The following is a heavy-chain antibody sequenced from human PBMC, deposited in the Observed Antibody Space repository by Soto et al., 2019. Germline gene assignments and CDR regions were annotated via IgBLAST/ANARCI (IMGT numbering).Heavy chain of an antibody. D-gene: IGHD5-12*01. CDR3: AKSWATTHAMNYFDY. V-gene: IGHV3-30*18. J-gene: IGHJ4*02. CDR2: ISYDGSNK. Sequence: GSLRLSCAASGFTFSSYGMHWVRQAPGKGLEWVAVISYDGSNKYYADSVKGRFTISRDNSKNTLYLQMNSLRAEDTAVYYCAKSWATTHAMNYFDYWGQGTLVTVSS. CDR1: GFTFSSYG.